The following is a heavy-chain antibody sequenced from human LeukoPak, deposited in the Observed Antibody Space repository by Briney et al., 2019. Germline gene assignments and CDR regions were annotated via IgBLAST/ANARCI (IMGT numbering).Heavy chain of an antibody. J-gene: IGHJ4*02. V-gene: IGHV3-64*01. CDR3: ARDTYCSSTSCYAAFHY. D-gene: IGHD2-2*01. CDR1: GFTFSSYA. Sequence: GGSLRLSCAASGFTFSSYAMHWVRQAPGKGLEYVSAISSNGDSTYYANSVKGRFTISRDNSKNTLYLQMGSLRAEDMAVYYCARDTYCSSTSCYAAFHYWGQGTLVTVSS. CDR2: ISSNGDST.